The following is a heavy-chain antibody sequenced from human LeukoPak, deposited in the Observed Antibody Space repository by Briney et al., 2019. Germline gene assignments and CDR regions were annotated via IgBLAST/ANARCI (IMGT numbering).Heavy chain of an antibody. CDR1: GFTFSSYS. CDR3: ARGDDILTGSHLSMDV. D-gene: IGHD3-9*01. CDR2: ISSSSSYI. V-gene: IGHV3-21*01. J-gene: IGHJ6*02. Sequence: GGSLRLSCAASGFTFSSYSMNWVRQAPGKGLEWVSSISSSSSYIYYADSVKGRFTISRDNAKNSLYLLMNSLRAEDTAVYYCARGDDILTGSHLSMDVWGQGTTVTVSS.